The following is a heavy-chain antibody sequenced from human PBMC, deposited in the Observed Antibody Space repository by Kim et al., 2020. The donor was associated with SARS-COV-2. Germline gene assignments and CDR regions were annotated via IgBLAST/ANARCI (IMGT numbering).Heavy chain of an antibody. V-gene: IGHV1-69*04. CDR3: ARDRPPRYCSSTSCPLHYYYYYMDV. Sequence: SVKVSCKASGGTFSSYAISWVRQAPGQGLEWMGRIIPILGIANYAQKFQGRVTITADKSTSTAYMELSSLRSEDTAVYYCARDRPPRYCSSTSCPLHYYYYYMDVWGKGTTVTVSS. CDR2: IIPILGIA. D-gene: IGHD2-2*01. CDR1: GGTFSSYA. J-gene: IGHJ6*03.